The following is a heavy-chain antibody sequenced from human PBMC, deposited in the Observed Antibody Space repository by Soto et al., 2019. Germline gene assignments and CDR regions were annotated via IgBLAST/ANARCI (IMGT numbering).Heavy chain of an antibody. CDR2: IIPIFGTA. V-gene: IGHV1-69*06. CDR3: ARGAEYCSGGSCYQALDYYGIDV. D-gene: IGHD2-15*01. Sequence: QVQLVQSGAEVKKPGSSVKVSGKASGGTFSSYAISWVRQAPGQGLEWMGGIIPIFGTANYAQKFQGRVTITPDKSTSTAYMELSSLRSEDTAVYYCARGAEYCSGGSCYQALDYYGIDVRGQGTTVTVSS. J-gene: IGHJ6*02. CDR1: GGTFSSYA.